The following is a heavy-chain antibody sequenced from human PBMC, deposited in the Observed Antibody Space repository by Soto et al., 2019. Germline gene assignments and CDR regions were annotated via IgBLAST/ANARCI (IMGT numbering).Heavy chain of an antibody. CDR2: IYYSGST. D-gene: IGHD3-10*01. V-gene: IGHV4-31*03. J-gene: IGHJ4*02. Sequence: QVQLQESGPGLVKPSQTLSLTCTVSGGSISSGGYYWSWIRQHPGKGLEWIGYIYYSGSTYYNPSLKSRVTISVATSKNQFALKLSSVTAADTAVYYCARGIPSYYYGSGSPLWGQGTLVTVSS. CDR3: ARGIPSYYYGSGSPL. CDR1: GGSISSGGYY.